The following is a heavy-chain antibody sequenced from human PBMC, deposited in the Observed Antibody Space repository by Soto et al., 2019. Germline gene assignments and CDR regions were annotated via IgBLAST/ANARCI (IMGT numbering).Heavy chain of an antibody. CDR2: IIPIFGTA. Sequence: SVKVSCKASGGTFSSYAISWVRQAPGQGLEWMGGIIPIFGTANYAQKFQGRVTITRDKSTSTAYMELSSLRSEDTAVYYCAAGYCSSTSCYTPLDYWGQRTLVTVSS. CDR3: AAGYCSSTSCYTPLDY. CDR1: GGTFSSYA. V-gene: IGHV1-69*05. J-gene: IGHJ4*02. D-gene: IGHD2-2*02.